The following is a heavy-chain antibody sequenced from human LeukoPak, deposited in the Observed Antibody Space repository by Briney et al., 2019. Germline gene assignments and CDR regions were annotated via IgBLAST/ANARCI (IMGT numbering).Heavy chain of an antibody. D-gene: IGHD5-18*01. Sequence: ASVKVSCKVSGYTLTELSMHWVRQAPGKGLEWMGGFDPEDGETIYAQKFQGRVTMTEDTSTDTAYMELSSLRSEDTAVCYCATEVTSYQRGYSYGYWFDPWGQGTLVTVSS. V-gene: IGHV1-24*01. CDR1: GYTLTELS. CDR2: FDPEDGET. CDR3: ATEVTSYQRGYSYGYWFDP. J-gene: IGHJ5*02.